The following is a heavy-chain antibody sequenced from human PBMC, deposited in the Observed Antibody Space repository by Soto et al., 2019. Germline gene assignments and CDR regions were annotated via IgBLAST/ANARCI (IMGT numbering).Heavy chain of an antibody. CDR1: GFTFNSLS. CDR3: AREPYGDSQYFDY. D-gene: IGHD2-21*02. CDR2: ISHDGRVT. Sequence: QVQLVESGGGMVQPGTSLRLSCAASGFTFNSLSLHWVRQRPDKGLEWVAVISHDGRVTFYADFVKGRFTVSRDNSKNTIYLQVNSLRAEDTDVYYCAREPYGDSQYFDYWGQGTLVTVSS. V-gene: IGHV3-30*04. J-gene: IGHJ4*02.